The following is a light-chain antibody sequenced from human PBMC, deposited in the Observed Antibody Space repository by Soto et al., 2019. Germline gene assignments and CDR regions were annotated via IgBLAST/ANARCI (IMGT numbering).Light chain of an antibody. CDR2: WAS. Sequence: DIVMTQSPDSLAVSLGERATINCKSSQSVFYSSNNKNYLGRYQQKPGQPPKLLISWASTRESGVPDRFSGSGSGADFTLTISSLQAEDVAVYYCQQYYSSPFTFGPGTKVDIK. J-gene: IGKJ3*01. CDR3: QQYYSSPFT. V-gene: IGKV4-1*01. CDR1: QSVFYSSNNKNY.